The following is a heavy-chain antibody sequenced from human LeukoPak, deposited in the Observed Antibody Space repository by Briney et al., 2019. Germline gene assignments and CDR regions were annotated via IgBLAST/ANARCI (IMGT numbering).Heavy chain of an antibody. CDR1: GFSFSSYW. CDR2: IKLDGSEK. J-gene: IGHJ3*02. CDR3: ARDRSDILTGYNDAFDI. Sequence: GGSLRLSCAASGFSFSSYWMSWVRQAPGKGLEWVATIKLDGSEKYYVDSVKGRFTISRDNAKNSLYLQMSGLRAEDTAVYYCARDRSDILTGYNDAFDIWGLRTVVTLSS. D-gene: IGHD3-9*01. V-gene: IGHV3-7*01.